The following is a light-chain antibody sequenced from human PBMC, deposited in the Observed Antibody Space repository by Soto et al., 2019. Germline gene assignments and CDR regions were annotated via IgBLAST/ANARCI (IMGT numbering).Light chain of an antibody. V-gene: IGKV1-12*02. CDR2: AAS. CDR1: PGISSW. CDR3: QQANSFSSLT. Sequence: DLQMTQSPSSVSASVGDRVTITCRASPGISSWLAWYQQNSGKAPKLLIYAASSLQSGVPSRFSGSGSGTDFTLTISSLQPEDFATYYCQQANSFSSLTFGGGTKVEIK. J-gene: IGKJ4*01.